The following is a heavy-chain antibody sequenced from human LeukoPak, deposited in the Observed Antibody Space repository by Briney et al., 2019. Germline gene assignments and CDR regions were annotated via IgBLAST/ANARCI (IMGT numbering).Heavy chain of an antibody. J-gene: IGHJ5*02. CDR2: MNPNSGDT. CDR3: ARKNYGSNRWFDP. V-gene: IGHV1-8*01. CDR1: RYTFTSYD. Sequence: ASVKVSCKASRYTFTSYDINWVRQATGQGLEWMGWMNPNSGDTGYAQKFQGRVTMTRNTSISTAYMELSSLRSEDTAVYYCARKNYGSNRWFDPWGQGTLVTVSS. D-gene: IGHD4/OR15-4a*01.